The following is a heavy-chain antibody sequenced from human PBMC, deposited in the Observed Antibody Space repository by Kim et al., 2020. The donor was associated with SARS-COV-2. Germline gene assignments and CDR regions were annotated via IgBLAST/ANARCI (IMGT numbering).Heavy chain of an antibody. CDR1: GFSFSNYA. J-gene: IGHJ4*02. Sequence: GGSLRLSCAASGFSFSNYAMSWVRQAPGKGLEWVSAISSSGGGTYYADSVKGRFTISRDNSKSTLYLQMSSLRAEDTAIYYCAKVASSAWFSGNYFDYWGQGTLVTVSS. CDR2: ISSSGGGT. V-gene: IGHV3-23*01. D-gene: IGHD6-19*01. CDR3: AKVASSAWFSGNYFDY.